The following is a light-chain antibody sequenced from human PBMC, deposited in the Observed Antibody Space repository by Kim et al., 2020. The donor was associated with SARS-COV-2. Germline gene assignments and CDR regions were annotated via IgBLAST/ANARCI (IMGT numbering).Light chain of an antibody. J-gene: IGLJ1*01. CDR1: SSNIGTNT. CDR2: TTN. Sequence: SELTQPPSASGTPGHSVTISCSGSSSNIGTNTINWYQQLPGTAPKLLIYTTNQRPSGVPDRFSGSKSGTSASLAISGLQSEDEGDYYCGAWDDTLKGYV. CDR3: GAWDDTLKGYV. V-gene: IGLV1-44*01.